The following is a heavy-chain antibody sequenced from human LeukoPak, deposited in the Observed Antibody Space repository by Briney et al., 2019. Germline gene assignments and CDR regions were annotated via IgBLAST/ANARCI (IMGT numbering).Heavy chain of an antibody. CDR1: GGTFSSYA. Sequence: SVKVSCKASGGTFSSYAISWVRQAPGQGLEWMGGIIPIFGTANYAQKFQGRVTITADESTSTAYMELSSLRSEDTAVYYCARSSPDIVVVPAAQAPYYYYYMDVWGKGTTVTVSS. J-gene: IGHJ6*03. CDR2: IIPIFGTA. D-gene: IGHD2-2*01. V-gene: IGHV1-69*01. CDR3: ARSSPDIVVVPAAQAPYYYYYMDV.